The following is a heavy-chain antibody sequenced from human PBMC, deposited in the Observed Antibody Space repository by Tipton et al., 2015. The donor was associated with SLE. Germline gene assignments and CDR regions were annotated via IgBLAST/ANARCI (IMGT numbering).Heavy chain of an antibody. Sequence: TLSLTCTVSGASISSYSWSWIRQPPGKGLEWIGYIYYSGSTNYNPPLKSRVTISVDTSKKQFSLKLSSVTAADTAVYYCARDSVGLVDNYHYYYMDVWGKGTTVTISS. J-gene: IGHJ6*03. CDR2: IYYSGST. CDR1: GASISSYS. CDR3: ARDSVGLVDNYHYYYMDV. V-gene: IGHV4-59*01. D-gene: IGHD1-26*01.